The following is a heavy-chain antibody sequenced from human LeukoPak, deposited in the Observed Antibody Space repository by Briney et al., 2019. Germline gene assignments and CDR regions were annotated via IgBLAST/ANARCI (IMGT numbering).Heavy chain of an antibody. CDR3: ASDHRTLELAAV. CDR1: GFTFDDYG. CDR2: INWNGGST. D-gene: IGHD1-7*01. J-gene: IGHJ6*04. Sequence: GGSLRLSCAASGFTFDDYGMSWVRQAPGKGLEWVSGINWNGGSTGYADSVKGRFTISRDNAKNSLYLQMNSLRAEDTALYYCASDHRTLELAAVWGKGTTVTVSS. V-gene: IGHV3-20*04.